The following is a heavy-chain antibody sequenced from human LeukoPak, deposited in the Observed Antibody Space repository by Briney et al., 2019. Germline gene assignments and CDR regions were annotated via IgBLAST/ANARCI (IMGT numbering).Heavy chain of an antibody. V-gene: IGHV3-23*01. CDR2: FSTKGGA. CDR3: AKDRAGGGYSSSWYVGYFDC. CDR1: GFSFSDYA. J-gene: IGHJ4*02. Sequence: GGSLRLSCVASGFSFSDYAMTWVRQAPGKGLEWVSIFSTKGGAYYADSVKGRLTTSRDNSKNTLYLQIDSLRAEDTAVYYCAKDRAGGGYSSSWYVGYFDCWGQGTLVTVSS. D-gene: IGHD6-13*01.